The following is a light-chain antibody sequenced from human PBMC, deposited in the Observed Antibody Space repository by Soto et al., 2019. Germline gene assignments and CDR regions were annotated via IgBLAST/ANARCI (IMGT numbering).Light chain of an antibody. Sequence: QSARTQPASVSGSPGQSITISCNGTSSDVGGYKYVSWYQQHPGKAPKLMIYDVSNRPSGVSNRFSGSKSGNTASLTISGLQAEDEADYYCSSYTSSSTLVVFGGGTQLTVL. CDR3: SSYTSSSTLVV. V-gene: IGLV2-14*01. CDR1: SSDVGGYKY. CDR2: DVS. J-gene: IGLJ2*01.